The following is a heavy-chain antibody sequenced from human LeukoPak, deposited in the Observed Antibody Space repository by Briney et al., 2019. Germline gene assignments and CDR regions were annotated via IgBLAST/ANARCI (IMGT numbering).Heavy chain of an antibody. CDR2: IYYSGST. V-gene: IGHV4-61*08. J-gene: IGHJ4*02. D-gene: IGHD3-22*01. CDR3: ARGNGYYYDSSGYYYSYYFDY. Sequence: SETLSLTCTVSGGSISSGGYYWSWIRQHPGKGLEWIGYIYYSGSTNYNPSLKSRVTISVDTSKNQFSLKLSSVTAADTAVYYCARGNGYYYDSSGYYYSYYFDYWGQGTLVTVSS. CDR1: GGSISSGGYY.